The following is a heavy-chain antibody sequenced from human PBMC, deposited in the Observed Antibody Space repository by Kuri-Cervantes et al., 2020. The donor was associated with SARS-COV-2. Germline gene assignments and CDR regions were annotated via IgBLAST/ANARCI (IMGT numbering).Heavy chain of an antibody. CDR3: AKDLESQQLVRGQVYYYYYMDV. J-gene: IGHJ6*03. D-gene: IGHD6-13*01. Sequence: GGSLRLSCAASGFAFSSYSMNWVRQAPGKGLEWVSSISSSSSYIYYADSVKGRFTISRDNSKNTLYLQMNSLRAEDTAVYYCAKDLESQQLVRGQVYYYYYMDVWGKGTTVTVSS. CDR1: GFAFSSYS. V-gene: IGHV3-21*01. CDR2: ISSSSSYI.